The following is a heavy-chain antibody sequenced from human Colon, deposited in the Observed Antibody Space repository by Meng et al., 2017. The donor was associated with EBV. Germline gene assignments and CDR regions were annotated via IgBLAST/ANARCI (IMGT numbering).Heavy chain of an antibody. CDR3: ARVAVGISSFDY. V-gene: IGHV6-1*01. CDR1: GDSVSSNSAA. J-gene: IGHJ4*02. CDR2: TYYRSKWYN. D-gene: IGHD1-26*01. Sequence: VDPTQHGAGLGQPPHTLPLTCAISGDSVSSNSAAWNWIRQSPSRGLEWLGRTYYRSKWYNDYAVSVKSRITINPDTSKNQFSLQLNSVTPEDTAVYYCARVAVGISSFDYWGQGTLVTVSS.